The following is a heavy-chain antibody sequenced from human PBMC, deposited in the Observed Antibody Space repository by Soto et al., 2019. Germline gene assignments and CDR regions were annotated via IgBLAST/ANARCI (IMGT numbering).Heavy chain of an antibody. D-gene: IGHD3-10*01. V-gene: IGHV4-59*01. CDR3: ARGHGHGGSSFDY. CDR2: VYYNGDT. J-gene: IGHJ4*02. Sequence: QVQLQESGPGLVKPSETLSLTCTVSGGSTHSYYWAWIRQPPGKGLEWMGYVYYNGDTNYNPSLMSRVTISVDASENQFSLKLTSVTPADTAVYYCARGHGHGGSSFDYWGQGTMVTVSS. CDR1: GGSTHSYY.